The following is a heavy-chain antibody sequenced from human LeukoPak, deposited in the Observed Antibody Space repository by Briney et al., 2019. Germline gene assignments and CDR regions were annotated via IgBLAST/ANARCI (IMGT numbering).Heavy chain of an antibody. V-gene: IGHV3-66*01. Sequence: GGSLRLSCAASGFTVSSNYMSWDRQAPGKGLEWVSVIYSGGSTYYADSVEGRFTISRDNSKNTLYLQMNSLRAEDTAVYYCARDSTIFGVVIAFDYWGQGTLVTVSS. CDR1: GFTVSSNY. D-gene: IGHD3-3*01. CDR2: IYSGGST. CDR3: ARDSTIFGVVIAFDY. J-gene: IGHJ4*02.